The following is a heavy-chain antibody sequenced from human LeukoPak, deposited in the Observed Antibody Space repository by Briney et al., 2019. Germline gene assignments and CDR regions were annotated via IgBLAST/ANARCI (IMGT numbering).Heavy chain of an antibody. CDR3: ARGTNYYDSSGYSATFDY. J-gene: IGHJ4*02. CDR1: GGSFSGYS. CDR2: INHGGST. D-gene: IGHD3-22*01. V-gene: IGHV4-34*01. Sequence: SETLSLTCAVYGGSFSGYSWSWIRQPPGKGLEWIGEINHGGSTNYNPSLKSQVTISVDTSKNQFSLKLSSVTAADTAVYNCARGTNYYDSSGYSATFDYWGQGTLVTVSS.